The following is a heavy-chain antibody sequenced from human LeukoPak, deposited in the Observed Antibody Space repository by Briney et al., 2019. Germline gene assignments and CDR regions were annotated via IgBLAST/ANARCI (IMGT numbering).Heavy chain of an antibody. CDR1: GGSISSYY. CDR2: IYYSGST. V-gene: IGHV4-59*01. Sequence: SETLSLTCTVSGGSISSYYWSWIRQPPGKGLEWIGYIYYSGSTNYNPSLKSRVTISVDTSKNQFSLKLSSVTAADTAVYYCARDTAMKRWGQGSLVTVSS. D-gene: IGHD5-18*01. J-gene: IGHJ4*02. CDR3: ARDTAMKR.